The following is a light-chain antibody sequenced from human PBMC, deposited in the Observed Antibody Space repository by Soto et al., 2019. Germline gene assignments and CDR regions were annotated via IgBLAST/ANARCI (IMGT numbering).Light chain of an antibody. Sequence: QAVLTQPRSVSGSPGQSVTISCTGTSSDVGGYNYVSWYQQHPGKAPKLMLYDVSKRPSGVPDRFSGSKSGNTASLTISGLQAEDEADSYCCSYAGSYIPYVFGTGTKVTVL. J-gene: IGLJ1*01. CDR3: CSYAGSYIPYV. CDR1: SSDVGGYNY. V-gene: IGLV2-11*01. CDR2: DVS.